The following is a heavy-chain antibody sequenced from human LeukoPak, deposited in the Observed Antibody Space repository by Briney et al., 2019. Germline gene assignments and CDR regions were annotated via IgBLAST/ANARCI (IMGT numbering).Heavy chain of an antibody. Sequence: PSETLSLTCTVSGGSISNYYWSWIRQPAGKGLEWIGRIYTSGSTNYNPSLKSRVTMSVDTSKNQFSLKLSSVTAADTAVYYCAREHGGSGWQYYYYYMDVWGKGTTVTVSS. V-gene: IGHV4-4*07. CDR1: GGSISNYY. CDR3: AREHGGSGWQYYYYYMDV. CDR2: IYTSGST. D-gene: IGHD6-19*01. J-gene: IGHJ6*03.